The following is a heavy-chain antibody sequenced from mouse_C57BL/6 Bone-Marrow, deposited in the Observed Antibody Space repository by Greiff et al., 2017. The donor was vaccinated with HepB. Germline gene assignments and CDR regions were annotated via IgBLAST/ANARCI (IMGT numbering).Heavy chain of an antibody. CDR1: GYTFTSYW. CDR3: ASYGYDGAG. D-gene: IGHD2-2*01. CDR2: IDPSDSYT. J-gene: IGHJ3*01. Sequence: QVQLKQPGAELVMPGASVKLSCKASGYTFTSYWMHWVKQRPGQGLEWIGEIDPSDSYTNYNQKFKGKSTLTVDKSSSTAYMQLSSLTSEDSAVYYCASYGYDGAGWGQGTLVTVSA. V-gene: IGHV1-69*01.